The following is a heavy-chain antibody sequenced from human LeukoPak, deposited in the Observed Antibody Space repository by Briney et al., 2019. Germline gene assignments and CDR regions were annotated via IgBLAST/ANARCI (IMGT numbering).Heavy chain of an antibody. Sequence: ASVKVSCKASGGTFSGYAISWVRQAPGQGLEWMGRIIPILGIANYAQKFQGRVTITADKSTSTAYMELSSLRSEDTAVYYCASPYYYGSGSYYKDYWGQGTLVTVSS. CDR3: ASPYYYGSGSYYKDY. CDR1: GGTFSGYA. D-gene: IGHD3-10*01. V-gene: IGHV1-69*04. CDR2: IIPILGIA. J-gene: IGHJ4*02.